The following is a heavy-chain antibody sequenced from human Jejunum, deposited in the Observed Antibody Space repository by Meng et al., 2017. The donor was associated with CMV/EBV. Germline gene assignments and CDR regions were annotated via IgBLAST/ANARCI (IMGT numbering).Heavy chain of an antibody. V-gene: IGHV3-73*01. Sequence: FSGSVMNWVRQASGKGLEWVGRIRTKANSYATAFAASVEDRFTISRADSKNTAYLQMNSLKTEDTAVYYCTRSYDFWNGYFYFDSWGQGTLVTVSS. D-gene: IGHD3-3*01. CDR2: IRTKANSYAT. J-gene: IGHJ4*02. CDR1: FSGSV. CDR3: TRSYDFWNGYFYFDS.